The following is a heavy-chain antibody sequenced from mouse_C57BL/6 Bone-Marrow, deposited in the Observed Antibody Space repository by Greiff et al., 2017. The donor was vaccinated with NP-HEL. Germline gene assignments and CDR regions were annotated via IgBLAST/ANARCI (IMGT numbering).Heavy chain of an antibody. Sequence: VKLMESGAELARPGASVKLSCKASGYTFTSYGISWVKQRTGQGLEWIGEIYPRSGNTYYNEKFKGKATLTADKSSSTAYMELRSLTSEDSAVYFCARWDGYYVDYWGQGTTLTVSS. CDR1: GYTFTSYG. D-gene: IGHD2-3*01. CDR3: ARWDGYYVDY. J-gene: IGHJ2*01. V-gene: IGHV1-81*01. CDR2: IYPRSGNT.